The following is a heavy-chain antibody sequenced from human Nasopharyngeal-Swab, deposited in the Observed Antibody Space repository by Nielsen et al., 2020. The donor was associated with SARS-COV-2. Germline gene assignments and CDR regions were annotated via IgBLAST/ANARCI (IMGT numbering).Heavy chain of an antibody. CDR3: ARGRGITVTTPSPVFDY. CDR1: GGSFSGYY. V-gene: IGHV4-34*01. D-gene: IGHD1-20*01. Sequence: SETLSLTCAVDGGSFSGYYWSWIRQFPGKGLEWIGEINHSGSINYNLSLKSRVTISVETSKNQFSLKLSSVTAADTAVYYCARGRGITVTTPSPVFDYWGQGTLVTVSS. CDR2: INHSGSI. J-gene: IGHJ4*02.